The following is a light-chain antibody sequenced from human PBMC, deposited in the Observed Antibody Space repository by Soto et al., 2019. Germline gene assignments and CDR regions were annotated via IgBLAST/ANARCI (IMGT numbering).Light chain of an antibody. CDR1: QSVSSSY. V-gene: IGKV3D-15*01. Sequence: EIVLTQSPGTLSLSPGESATLSCRASQSVSSSYLAWYQQKPGQAPRLLIYGASSRATGIPARFSGSGSGAEFTLIINSLQSEDFAVYYCQHYKNWPPPWTFGQGTKVDIK. CDR3: QHYKNWPPPWT. J-gene: IGKJ1*01. CDR2: GAS.